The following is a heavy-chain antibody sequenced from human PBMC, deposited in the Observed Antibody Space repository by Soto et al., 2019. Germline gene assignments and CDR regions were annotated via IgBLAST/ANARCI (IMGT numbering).Heavy chain of an antibody. CDR3: ARDGVAGGDSGSYELDP. CDR1: GFTFSSYW. Sequence: GGSLRLSCAASGFTFSSYWMSWVRQAPGKGLEWVANIKQDGSEKYYVDSVKGRFTISRDNAKNSLYLQMNSLRAEDTAVYYCARDGVAGGDSGSYELDPWGQGTLVTVSS. V-gene: IGHV3-7*01. J-gene: IGHJ5*02. D-gene: IGHD1-26*01. CDR2: IKQDGSEK.